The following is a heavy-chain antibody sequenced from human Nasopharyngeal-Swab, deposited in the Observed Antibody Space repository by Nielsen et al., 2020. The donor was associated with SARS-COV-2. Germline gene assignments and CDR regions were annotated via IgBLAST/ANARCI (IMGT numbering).Heavy chain of an antibody. V-gene: IGHV3-30*04. D-gene: IGHD3-16*01. CDR1: GFTFSSYA. CDR3: ARERGGTWRDYYYYYGMDV. CDR2: ISYDGSNK. J-gene: IGHJ6*02. Sequence: GESLKISCAASGFTFSSYAMHWVRQAPGKGLEWVAVISYDGSNKYYADSVKGRFTISRDNSKKTLYLQMNSLRAEDTAVYYCARERGGTWRDYYYYYGMDVWGQGTTVTVSS.